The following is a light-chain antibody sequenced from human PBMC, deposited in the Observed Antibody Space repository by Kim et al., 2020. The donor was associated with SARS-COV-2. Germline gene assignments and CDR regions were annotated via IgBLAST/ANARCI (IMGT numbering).Light chain of an antibody. CDR3: QQLNNYPS. CDR1: QGISSY. V-gene: IGKV1-9*01. Sequence: DIQLTQSPSFLSASVGDRVTITCRASQGISSYLAWYQQKPGKAPKLLIYAASTLQSGVPSRFSGSGSGTEFTLTISSLQPEDFATYYCQQLNNYPSFGQGTKLEI. J-gene: IGKJ2*03. CDR2: AAS.